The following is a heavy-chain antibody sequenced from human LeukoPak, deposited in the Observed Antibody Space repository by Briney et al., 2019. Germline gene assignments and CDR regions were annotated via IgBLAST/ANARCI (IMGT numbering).Heavy chain of an antibody. CDR3: ARSRLRAFDY. D-gene: IGHD3-16*01. J-gene: IGHJ4*02. CDR1: GYTFTSYD. V-gene: IGHV1-8*01. Sequence: AAVTVSCMGCGYTFTSYDINGVRQAGGQGREGMGWRNPNRGNTGYAQKFQGRVPMTRHTSLSTAYMELSSLTSEHPAVYYCARSRLRAFDYWGQGTLVTVSS. CDR2: RNPNRGNT.